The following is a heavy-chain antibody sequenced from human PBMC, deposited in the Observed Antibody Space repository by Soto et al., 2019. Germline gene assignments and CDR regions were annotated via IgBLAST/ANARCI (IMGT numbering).Heavy chain of an antibody. V-gene: IGHV3-23*01. CDR3: AKLGAYYYDSSGYPIDY. CDR2: ISGSGGST. Sequence: SGGSLRLSCAASGFTFSSYAMSWVRQAPGKGLEWVSAISGSGGSTYYADSVKGRFTISRDNSKNTLYLQMNSLRAEDTAVYYCAKLGAYYYDSSGYPIDYWGQGTLVTVSS. CDR1: GFTFSSYA. J-gene: IGHJ4*02. D-gene: IGHD3-22*01.